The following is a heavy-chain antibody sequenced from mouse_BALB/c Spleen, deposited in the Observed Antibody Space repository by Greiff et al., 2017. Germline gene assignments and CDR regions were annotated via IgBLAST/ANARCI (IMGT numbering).Heavy chain of an antibody. CDR1: GYSITSGYY. CDR2: ISYDGSN. Sequence: EVQVVESGPGLVKPSQSLSLTCSVTGYSITSGYYWNWIRQFPGNKLEWMGYISYDGSNNYNPSLKNRISITRDTSKNQFFLKLNSVTTEDTATYYCARPIYDGYSLFAYWGQGTLVTVSA. V-gene: IGHV3-6*02. D-gene: IGHD2-3*01. CDR3: ARPIYDGYSLFAY. J-gene: IGHJ3*01.